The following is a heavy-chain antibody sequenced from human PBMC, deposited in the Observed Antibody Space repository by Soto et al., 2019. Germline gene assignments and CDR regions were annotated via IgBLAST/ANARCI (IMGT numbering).Heavy chain of an antibody. CDR2: ISAYNGNT. CDR3: ARVPEGNWFDP. CDR1: GYTFTSYG. Sequence: QVQLVQSGAEVKKPGASVKVSCKASGYTFTSYGISWVRQAPGQGLEWMGWISAYNGNTNFAQNLQGRVTMTTDTPTSTAYMERRSLRSDDTAVYYCARVPEGNWFDPWGQGTLVTASS. V-gene: IGHV1-18*01. J-gene: IGHJ5*02.